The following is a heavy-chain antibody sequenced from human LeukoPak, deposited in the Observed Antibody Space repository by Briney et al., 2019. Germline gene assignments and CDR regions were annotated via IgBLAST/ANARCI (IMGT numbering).Heavy chain of an antibody. D-gene: IGHD3-10*01. J-gene: IGHJ4*02. CDR3: ASTTMVRGVPFDY. CDR1: GYSFTGYY. Sequence: ASVKVSCKASGYSFTGYYMHWVRQAPGQGLEWMGIINPSGGSTSYPQKFQGRVTMTRDMSTSTVYMELSSLRSEDTAVYYCASTTMVRGVPFDYWGQGTLVTVSS. V-gene: IGHV1-46*01. CDR2: INPSGGST.